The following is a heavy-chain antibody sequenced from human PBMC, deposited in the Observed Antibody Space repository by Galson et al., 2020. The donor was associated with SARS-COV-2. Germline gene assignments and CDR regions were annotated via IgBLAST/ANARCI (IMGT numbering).Heavy chain of an antibody. Sequence: ASVKVSCKASGYTFTGYYMHWVRQAPGQGLEWMGWINPNSGGTNYAQKFQGWVTMTRDTSISTAYMELSRLRSDDTAVYYCARGRVTHTRDCGMDVWGQGTTVTVSS. V-gene: IGHV1-2*04. D-gene: IGHD4-4*01. J-gene: IGHJ6*02. CDR3: ARGRVTHTRDCGMDV. CDR1: GYTFTGYY. CDR2: INPNSGGT.